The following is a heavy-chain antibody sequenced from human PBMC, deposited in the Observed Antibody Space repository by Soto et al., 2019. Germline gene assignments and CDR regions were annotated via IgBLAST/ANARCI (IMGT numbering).Heavy chain of an antibody. Sequence: LRLSCAASGFKFRNYAIHWVRQAPGKGLEWLAVIWFDGSKKYYADSVKGRLTISRDNSKNTVYLDMNSLTADDSGVFYCARAHTMMILDRFDPWGHGTLVTVSS. V-gene: IGHV3-33*01. D-gene: IGHD3-22*01. CDR1: GFKFRNYA. J-gene: IGHJ5*02. CDR3: ARAHTMMILDRFDP. CDR2: IWFDGSKK.